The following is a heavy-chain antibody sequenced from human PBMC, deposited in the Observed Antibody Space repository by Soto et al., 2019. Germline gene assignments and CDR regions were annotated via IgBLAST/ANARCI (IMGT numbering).Heavy chain of an antibody. CDR1: GFTFSSYA. J-gene: IGHJ6*02. CDR3: ARDNIRAAMASGYYYGMDV. Sequence: PGGSLRLSCAASGFTFSSYAMHWVRQAPGKGLEWVAVISYDGSNKYYADSVKSRFTISRDNSKNTLYLQMNSLRAEDTAVYYCARDNIRAAMASGYYYGMDVWGQGTTVTVSS. D-gene: IGHD5-18*01. V-gene: IGHV3-30-3*01. CDR2: ISYDGSNK.